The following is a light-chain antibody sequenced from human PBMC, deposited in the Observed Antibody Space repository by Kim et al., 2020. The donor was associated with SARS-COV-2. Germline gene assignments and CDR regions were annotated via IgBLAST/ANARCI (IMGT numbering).Light chain of an antibody. Sequence: QPVLTQPPSVSGAPGQRVTISCTGSSSNIGAGYDVHWYQQLPGTAPKLLIYGNSNRPSGVPDQFSGSKSGTSASLAITGLQAEDEADYYCQSYDSSLSVVFGGGTKLTVL. CDR3: QSYDSSLSVV. V-gene: IGLV1-40*01. CDR1: SSNIGAGYD. CDR2: GNS. J-gene: IGLJ2*01.